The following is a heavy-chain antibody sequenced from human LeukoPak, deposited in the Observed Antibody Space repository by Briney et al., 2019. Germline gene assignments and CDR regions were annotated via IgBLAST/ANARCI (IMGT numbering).Heavy chain of an antibody. CDR1: GFTFSSYG. J-gene: IGHJ4*02. D-gene: IGHD5-18*01. Sequence: PGGSLRLSCAASGFTFSSYGMHWVRQAPGKGLEWVAVISYDGSNKYYADSVKGRFTIPRDNSKNTLYLQMNSLRAEDTAVYYCAKDRREYSYGSFDYWGQGTLVTVSS. V-gene: IGHV3-30*18. CDR2: ISYDGSNK. CDR3: AKDRREYSYGSFDY.